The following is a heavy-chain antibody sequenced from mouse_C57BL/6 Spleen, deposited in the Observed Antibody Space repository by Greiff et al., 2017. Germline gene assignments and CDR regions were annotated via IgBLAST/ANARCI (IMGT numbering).Heavy chain of an antibody. J-gene: IGHJ3*01. D-gene: IGHD1-1*01. Sequence: QVQLKQPGAELVRPGSSVKLSCKASGYTFTSYWMDWVKQRPGQGLEWIGNIYPSDSATHYNQKFKDKATLTVYKSSRTAYMQLSSLTSEDSAVYYCAREGYYGSSYVRFAYWGQGTLVTVSA. CDR3: AREGYYGSSYVRFAY. CDR2: IYPSDSAT. CDR1: GYTFTSYW. V-gene: IGHV1-61*01.